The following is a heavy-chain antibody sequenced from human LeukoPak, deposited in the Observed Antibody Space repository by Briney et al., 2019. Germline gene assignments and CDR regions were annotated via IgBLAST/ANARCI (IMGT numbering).Heavy chain of an antibody. CDR2: ISSSSSYI. CDR3: ARDGLAIFGVVPHPARVNWFDP. J-gene: IGHJ5*02. CDR1: GFTFSTYS. D-gene: IGHD3-3*01. Sequence: GGSLRLSCAASGFTFSTYSINWVRQAPGKGLEWVSSISSSSSYIYYADSVTGRFTISRDNAKNSLYLQMNSLRAEDTAVYYCARDGLAIFGVVPHPARVNWFDPWSQGTLVTVSS. V-gene: IGHV3-21*01.